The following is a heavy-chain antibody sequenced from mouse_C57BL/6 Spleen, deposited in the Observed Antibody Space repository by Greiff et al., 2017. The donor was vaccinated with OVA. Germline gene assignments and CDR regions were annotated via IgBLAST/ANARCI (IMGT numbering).Heavy chain of an antibody. V-gene: IGHV1-82*01. J-gene: IGHJ3*01. CDR1: GYAFSSSW. CDR2: IYPGDGDT. D-gene: IGHD2-5*01. CDR3: ARDHYSNFGFAY. Sequence: QVQLQQSGPELVKPGASVKISCKASGYAFSSSWMNWVKQRPGKGLEWIGRIYPGDGDTNYNGKFKGKATLTADKSSSTAYMQLSSLTSEDSAVYFCARDHYSNFGFAYWGQGTLVTVSA.